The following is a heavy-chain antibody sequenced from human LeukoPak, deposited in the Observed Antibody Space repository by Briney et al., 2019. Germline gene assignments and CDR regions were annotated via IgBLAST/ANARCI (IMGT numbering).Heavy chain of an antibody. CDR1: GGTFSSYA. V-gene: IGHV1-69*13. Sequence: ASVKVSCKASGGTFSSYAISWVRQAPGQGLEWMGGIIPIFGTANYAQKFQGRVTITADESTSTAYMELSSLRSEDTAVYYCARPAYSYYYDSSGYSDYYGMDVWGQGTTVTVSS. CDR3: ARPAYSYYYDSSGYSDYYGMDV. CDR2: IIPIFGTA. J-gene: IGHJ6*02. D-gene: IGHD3-22*01.